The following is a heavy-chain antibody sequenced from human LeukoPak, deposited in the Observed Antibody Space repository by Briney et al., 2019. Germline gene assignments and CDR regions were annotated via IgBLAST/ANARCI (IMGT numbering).Heavy chain of an antibody. J-gene: IGHJ5*02. V-gene: IGHV3-23*01. Sequence: GGSLRPSCAASGFTFSSYAMSWVRQAPGKGLEWVSAISGSGVSTYYADSVKGRFTISRDNSKNTLYLQVNSLRSDDTAVYYCARDFNGGSYLNWGSRWFDPWGQGTLVTVSS. D-gene: IGHD3-16*01. CDR2: ISGSGVST. CDR1: GFTFSSYA. CDR3: ARDFNGGSYLNWGSRWFDP.